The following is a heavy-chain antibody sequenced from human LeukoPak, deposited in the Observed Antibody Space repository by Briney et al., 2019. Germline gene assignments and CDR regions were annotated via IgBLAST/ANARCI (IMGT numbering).Heavy chain of an antibody. CDR3: AREAVDYGSGSHDY. CDR1: GAPIGSFY. J-gene: IGHJ4*02. Sequence: PSETLSLTCTVSGAPIGSFYWSWIRQPAGKGLEWLGRAHSSGSTNYIPSIRSRVTMSVDTSKNQLSLKWNTVTAADTAMYYCAREAVDYGSGSHDYWGQGILVTVSS. CDR2: AHSSGST. D-gene: IGHD3-10*01. V-gene: IGHV4-4*07.